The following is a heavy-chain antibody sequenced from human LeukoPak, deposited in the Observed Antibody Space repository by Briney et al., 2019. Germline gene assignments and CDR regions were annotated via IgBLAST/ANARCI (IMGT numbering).Heavy chain of an antibody. J-gene: IGHJ4*02. CDR3: TKATQWLAFDY. CDR1: VGSIISHF. Sequence: PSGTLSLTCTVSVGSIISHFWSWIRQPPAKGVEWIGNIYNSGTTNYNPSLESRVTISVDTSKNQLSLHLTSVTAADTAVYYCTKATQWLAFDYWGRGTLVTVSS. V-gene: IGHV4-59*11. D-gene: IGHD6-19*01. CDR2: IYNSGTT.